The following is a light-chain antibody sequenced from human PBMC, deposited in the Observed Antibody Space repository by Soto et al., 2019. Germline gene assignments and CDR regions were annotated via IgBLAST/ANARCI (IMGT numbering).Light chain of an antibody. CDR2: RAS. J-gene: IGKJ4*01. V-gene: IGKV1-5*03. CDR3: QQCDNYPLT. CDR1: QSIGNC. Sequence: DIQMTQSPSTLSASVGDRVTITCRASQSIGNCLAWYQQKPGRVPNLLIYRASSLESGVPSRFSGSGSGTEVTLTISSLQPDDFATYYCQQCDNYPLTFGGGTKVEVK.